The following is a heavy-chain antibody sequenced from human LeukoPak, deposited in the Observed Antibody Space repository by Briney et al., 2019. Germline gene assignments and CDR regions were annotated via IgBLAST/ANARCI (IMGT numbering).Heavy chain of an antibody. V-gene: IGHV3-30*18. CDR2: ISYDGSNK. J-gene: IGHJ4*02. CDR1: GFTLSNYG. D-gene: IGHD3-22*01. CDR3: AKADYYDSSGYH. Sequence: PGGSLRLSCAASGFTLSNYGMYGVRQAPGKGLEWVAVISYDGSNKYYADSVKGRFTISSDNSKNTLYLQMNSLRAEDTAVYYCAKADYYDSSGYHWGQGTLVTVSS.